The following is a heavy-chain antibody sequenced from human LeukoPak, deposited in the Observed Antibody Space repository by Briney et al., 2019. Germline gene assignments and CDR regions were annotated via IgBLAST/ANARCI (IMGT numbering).Heavy chain of an antibody. CDR3: ARSSDYVFDY. D-gene: IGHD4-17*01. V-gene: IGHV5-51*04. J-gene: IGHJ4*02. CDR1: GYSFTSYW. Sequence: GESLKISCKGSGYSFTSYWIGWVRQMPGKGLEWMGVIYPGDSDTRYSPSFQGQVTISADMPINTAYLQWSSLKASDTAMYYCARSSDYVFDYWGQGTLVTVSS. CDR2: IYPGDSDT.